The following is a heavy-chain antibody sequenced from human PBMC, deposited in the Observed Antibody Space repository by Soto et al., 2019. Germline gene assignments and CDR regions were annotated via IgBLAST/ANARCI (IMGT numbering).Heavy chain of an antibody. D-gene: IGHD3-3*01. J-gene: IGHJ6*02. V-gene: IGHV3-30*18. CDR1: GFTFSSSG. Sequence: LRLSCTTSGFTFSSSGMHWVRQAPGKGLEWVAVISSDGRNTYYADSVKGRFTASRDNSKSTLYLQMNSLRTEDTAAYYCAKDQGWGRLLAYGMVVWGQGTTVTVSS. CDR2: ISSDGRNT. CDR3: AKDQGWGRLLAYGMVV.